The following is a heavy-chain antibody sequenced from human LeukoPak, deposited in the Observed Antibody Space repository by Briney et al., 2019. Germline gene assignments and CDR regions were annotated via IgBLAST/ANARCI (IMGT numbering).Heavy chain of an antibody. Sequence: PGGSLTLSCTASGFTFSSYNMNWVRQAPGKGLEWVSYISSSSSTIYYADSVKGRFTISRDNAKNSLYLQMNSLRAEDTAVYYCARDEVDYYDSSGYRYTYFDYWGQGTLVTVSS. CDR3: ARDEVDYYDSSGYRYTYFDY. CDR1: GFTFSSYN. J-gene: IGHJ4*02. V-gene: IGHV3-48*04. CDR2: ISSSSSTI. D-gene: IGHD3-22*01.